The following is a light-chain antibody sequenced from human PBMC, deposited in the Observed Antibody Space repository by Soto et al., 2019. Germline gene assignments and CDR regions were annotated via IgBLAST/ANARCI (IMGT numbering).Light chain of an antibody. V-gene: IGLV2-11*01. CDR2: DVN. CDR3: CSYAGRYTYV. CDR1: SSDVGGYNY. J-gene: IGLJ1*01. Sequence: QSVLTQPRSVSGSPGQSVAISCTGTSSDVGGYNYVSWYQQHPGKAPKVMIFDVNKRPPGVPDRFSGSKSGNTASLTISGLQAEDEADYYCCSYAGRYTYVFGTGTKVTVL.